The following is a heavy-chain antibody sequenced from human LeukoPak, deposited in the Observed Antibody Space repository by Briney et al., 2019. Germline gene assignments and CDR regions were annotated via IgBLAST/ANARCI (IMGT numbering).Heavy chain of an antibody. J-gene: IGHJ4*02. CDR3: ARAPEFSSGWLLDW. Sequence: PSETLSLTCAVSGGSISGFYWSWIRQPAGKGLEWIGRIYASGSTNYNPSLKSRVTMSVDTSKKQFSLKVTSVTATDTGVYYCARAPEFSSGWLLDWWGQGSLVTVSS. V-gene: IGHV4-4*07. CDR1: GGSISGFY. CDR2: IYASGST. D-gene: IGHD6-19*01.